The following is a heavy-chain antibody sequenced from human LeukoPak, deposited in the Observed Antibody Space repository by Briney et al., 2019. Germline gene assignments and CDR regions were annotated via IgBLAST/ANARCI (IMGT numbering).Heavy chain of an antibody. CDR1: GFTFSSYS. V-gene: IGHV3-21*01. J-gene: IGHJ4*02. CDR3: AREYGSGSYYEDY. D-gene: IGHD3-10*01. Sequence: PGGSLRLSCAASGFTFSSYSMNWVRQAPGKGLEWVSSISSSSSYTYYADSVKGRFTISRDNAKNSLYLQMNSLRAEDTAVYYCAREYGSGSYYEDYWGQGTLVTVSS. CDR2: ISSSSSYT.